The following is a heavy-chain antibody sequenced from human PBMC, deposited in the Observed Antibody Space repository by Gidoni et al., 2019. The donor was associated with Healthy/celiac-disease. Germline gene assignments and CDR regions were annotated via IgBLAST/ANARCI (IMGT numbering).Heavy chain of an antibody. J-gene: IGHJ4*02. Sequence: EVQLLESRGGLVQPGASLRLSCAASGFTFSSYALSWVPQAPVKGLEWVSAISRSGGSTYYDDSVKGRLTISRDKSKNTLYLQMNSLRAEDTAVYYCAKPYWTGGVCYGGHTNLYYFDYWGQGTLVTVSS. D-gene: IGHD2-8*02. CDR2: ISRSGGST. CDR1: GFTFSSYA. V-gene: IGHV3-23*01. CDR3: AKPYWTGGVCYGGHTNLYYFDY.